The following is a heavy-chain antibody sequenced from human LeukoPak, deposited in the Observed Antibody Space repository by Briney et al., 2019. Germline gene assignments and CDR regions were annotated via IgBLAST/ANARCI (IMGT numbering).Heavy chain of an antibody. V-gene: IGHV4-38-2*02. J-gene: IGHJ2*01. CDR1: GYSISSGYY. CDR2: IYHSGIT. CDR3: ARVYYSSSYDYWYFDL. Sequence: PSETLSLTCTVSGYSISSGYYWGWIRQPPGKGLEWIGTIYHSGITYYNSSLKSRVTISVDTSKNQFSLKLSSVTAADTAVYYCARVYYSSSYDYWYFDLWGRGTLVTVSS. D-gene: IGHD6-13*01.